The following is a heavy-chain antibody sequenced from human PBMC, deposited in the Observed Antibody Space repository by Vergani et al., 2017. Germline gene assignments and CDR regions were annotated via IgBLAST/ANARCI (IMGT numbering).Heavy chain of an antibody. J-gene: IGHJ4*02. CDR3: ASGKYSYAPAVAGY. CDR1: GGSFSGYY. CDR2: INHSGST. D-gene: IGHD5-18*01. V-gene: IGHV4-34*01. Sequence: QVQLQQWGAGLLKPSETLSLTCAVYGGSFSGYYWSWIRQPPGKGLEWIGEINHSGSTNYNPSLKSRVTISVDTSKNQFSLKLSSVTAADTAVYYCASGKYSYAPAVAGYWGQGTLVTVSS.